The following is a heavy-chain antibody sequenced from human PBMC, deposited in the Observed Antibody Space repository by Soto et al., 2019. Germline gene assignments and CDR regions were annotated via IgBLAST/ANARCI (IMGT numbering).Heavy chain of an antibody. CDR3: ARGSSGDYTD. Sequence: QVQLQESGPGLVKPSQTLSLTCTVSGASVSSDHYYWTWIRQPPGKGLEWIGYIFDTETTYYNPSRKGRVSISGDTSKNQFSLKLTSVTVADTAVYFCARGSSGDYTDWGQGTLVIVSS. J-gene: IGHJ4*02. V-gene: IGHV4-30-4*08. CDR1: GASVSSDHYY. CDR2: IFDTETT. D-gene: IGHD2-21*02.